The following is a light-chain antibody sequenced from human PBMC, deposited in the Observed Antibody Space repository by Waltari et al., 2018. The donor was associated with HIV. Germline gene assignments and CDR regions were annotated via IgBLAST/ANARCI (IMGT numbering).Light chain of an antibody. Sequence: IVMTQSPDSLAVTHGERATINYRSSQSVLYDSKNENYLSWYQQKPGQPPKLLLYWASTRESGVPDRFSGSGSGTDFTLTISSLQAEDVAVYYCQQYFDTPTFGQGTKVEIK. V-gene: IGKV4-1*01. J-gene: IGKJ1*01. CDR2: WAS. CDR1: QSVLYDSKNENY. CDR3: QQYFDTPT.